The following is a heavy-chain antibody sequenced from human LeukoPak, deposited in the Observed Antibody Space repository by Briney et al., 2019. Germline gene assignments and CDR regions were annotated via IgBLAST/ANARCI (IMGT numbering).Heavy chain of an antibody. CDR1: GGSISTSSYY. J-gene: IGHJ6*03. Sequence: PSETLSLTCTVSGGSISTSSYYWGWVRQPPGKGLEWIGSIYYSGSTYYNPSLKSRVTISVDTSKNQFSLKLSSVTAADTAVYYCARETYYDILSYYYYMDVWGKGTTVTISS. CDR3: ARETYYDILSYYYYMDV. V-gene: IGHV4-39*07. D-gene: IGHD3-9*01. CDR2: IYYSGST.